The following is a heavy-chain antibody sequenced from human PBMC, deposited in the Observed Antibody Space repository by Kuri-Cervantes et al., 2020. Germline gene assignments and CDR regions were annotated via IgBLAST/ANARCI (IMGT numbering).Heavy chain of an antibody. CDR2: IYYSGST. Sequence: ESLKISCTVSGGSISSYYWSWIRQPPGKGLEWIGYIYYSGSTNYNPSLKSRVTISVDTSKNQFSLKLSSVTAADTAVYYCARSSYYYGSGSYLYYWGQGTLVTVSS. D-gene: IGHD3-10*01. J-gene: IGHJ4*02. V-gene: IGHV4-59*01. CDR1: GGSISSYY. CDR3: ARSSYYYGSGSYLYY.